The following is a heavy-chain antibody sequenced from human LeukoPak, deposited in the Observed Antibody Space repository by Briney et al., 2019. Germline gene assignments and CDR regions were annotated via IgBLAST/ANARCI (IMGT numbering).Heavy chain of an antibody. Sequence: SETLSLTCTVSGGSISSYYWSWIRQPPGKGLEWIGYIYYSGSTNYNPSLKSRVTISVDTSKNQFSLKLSSVTAADTAVYYCAREGPPYCSSTSCYPGAFDIWGQGTMVTVSS. J-gene: IGHJ3*02. CDR2: IYYSGST. D-gene: IGHD2-2*01. CDR3: AREGPPYCSSTSCYPGAFDI. V-gene: IGHV4-59*01. CDR1: GGSISSYY.